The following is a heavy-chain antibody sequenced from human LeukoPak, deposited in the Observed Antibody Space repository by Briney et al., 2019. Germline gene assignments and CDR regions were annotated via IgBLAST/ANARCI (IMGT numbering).Heavy chain of an antibody. D-gene: IGHD2-2*01. V-gene: IGHV4-4*02. CDR1: GGSISSSNW. Sequence: PSGTLSLTCAVSGGSISSSNWWSWVRQPPGKGLEWIGEIYHSGSTNYNPSLKSRVTISVDKSKNQFSLKLSSVTAADTAVYYCARVVVAQRRANWFDPWGQGTLVTVSS. J-gene: IGHJ5*02. CDR2: IYHSGST. CDR3: ARVVVAQRRANWFDP.